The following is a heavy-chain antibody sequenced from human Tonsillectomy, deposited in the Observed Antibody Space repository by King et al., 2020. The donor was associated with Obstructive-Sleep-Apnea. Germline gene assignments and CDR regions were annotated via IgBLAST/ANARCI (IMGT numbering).Heavy chain of an antibody. Sequence: VQLVESGGDVVQPGRSLRLSCAGSGFTFSSYAIHWVRQAPGKGLEWVAGISYDTWTNKFYTDSVTGRFTISRDNSKNTMYLHMNSLRAEDTAVYFCAGGSGYYYFEYWGQGTLVTVSS. CDR1: GFTFSSYA. V-gene: IGHV3-30-3*01. J-gene: IGHJ4*02. CDR3: AGGSGYYYFEY. CDR2: ISYDTWTNK. D-gene: IGHD3-22*01.